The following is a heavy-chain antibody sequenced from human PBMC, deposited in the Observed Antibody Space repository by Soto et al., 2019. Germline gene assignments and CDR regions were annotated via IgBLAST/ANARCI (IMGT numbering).Heavy chain of an antibody. CDR2: IYHSGST. CDR3: ARAHGSGWGAFDI. CDR1: GGPISSGGYS. V-gene: IGHV4-30-2*01. D-gene: IGHD3-10*01. J-gene: IGHJ3*02. Sequence: QLQLQESGSGLVKPSQTLSLTCAVSGGPISSGGYSWSWIRQPPGKGLEWIGYIYHSGSTYYNPSLKSRVTISVDRSKNQFSLKLSSVTAADTAVYYCARAHGSGWGAFDIWGQGTMVTVSS.